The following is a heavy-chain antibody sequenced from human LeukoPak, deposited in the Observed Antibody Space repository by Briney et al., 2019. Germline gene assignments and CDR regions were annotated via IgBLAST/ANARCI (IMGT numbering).Heavy chain of an antibody. Sequence: GGSLRLSCAPFGLTFRSYGRHGVGQAQGKGRRGGPVIWYDGSNKYYADSVKGRFTISRDNSKNTLYLQMNSLRAEDTAVYYCARETSSGWVNWFDPWGQGTLVTVSS. J-gene: IGHJ5*02. D-gene: IGHD6-19*01. CDR3: ARETSSGWVNWFDP. CDR1: GLTFRSYG. CDR2: IWYDGSNK. V-gene: IGHV3-33*01.